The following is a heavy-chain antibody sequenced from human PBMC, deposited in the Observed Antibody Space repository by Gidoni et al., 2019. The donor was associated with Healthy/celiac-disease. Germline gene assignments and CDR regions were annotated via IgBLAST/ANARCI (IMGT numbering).Heavy chain of an antibody. CDR3: ARGTHWGGLQGPSGY. J-gene: IGHJ4*02. CDR2: INHSGST. D-gene: IGHD2-21*01. CDR1: GGSFSGYY. Sequence: QVQLQQWGAGLLKPSETLSLTCAVYGGSFSGYYWSWIRQPPGKGLEWIGEINHSGSTNYNPSLKSRVTISVDTSKNQFSLKLSSVTAADTAVYYCARGTHWGGLQGPSGYWGQGTLVTVSS. V-gene: IGHV4-34*01.